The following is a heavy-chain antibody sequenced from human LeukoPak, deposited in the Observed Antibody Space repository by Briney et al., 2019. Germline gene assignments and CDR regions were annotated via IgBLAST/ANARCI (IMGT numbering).Heavy chain of an antibody. CDR3: ASLDYGDPRPIDY. D-gene: IGHD4-17*01. Sequence: GRSLRLSCAASGFTFSSYAMHWVRQAPGKGLEWVAVISYDGSNKYYADSVKGRFTISRDNSKNTLYLQMNSLRAEDTAAYYCASLDYGDPRPIDYWGQGTLVTVSS. V-gene: IGHV3-30-3*01. CDR1: GFTFSSYA. CDR2: ISYDGSNK. J-gene: IGHJ4*02.